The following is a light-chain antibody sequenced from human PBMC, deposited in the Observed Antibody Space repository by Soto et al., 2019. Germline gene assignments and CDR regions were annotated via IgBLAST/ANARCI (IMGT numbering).Light chain of an antibody. CDR3: QQYINAPQT. CDR1: QSVLYSPNNKNY. V-gene: IGKV4-1*01. J-gene: IGKJ1*01. CDR2: WAS. Sequence: DIVMTQSPDSLAVSLGERATINCKSSQSVLYSPNNKNYLAWYQQKPGQPPKLLVYWASTRESGVPDRFSGSGSEKDFTLIINSLQDEDVAVYCCQQYINAPQTFGQGTKVEIK.